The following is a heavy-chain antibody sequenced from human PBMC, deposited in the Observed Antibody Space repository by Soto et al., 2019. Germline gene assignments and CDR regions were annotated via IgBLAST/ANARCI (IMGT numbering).Heavy chain of an antibody. Sequence: SETLSLTCAVYGGSFSGYYWSWIRQPPGKGLEWIGEINHSGSTNYNPSLKSRVTISVDTSKNQFSLKLSSVTAADTAVYYCARGVVGARGYYYYYGMDVWGQGTTVTVSS. D-gene: IGHD1-26*01. V-gene: IGHV4-34*01. CDR3: ARGVVGARGYYYYYGMDV. J-gene: IGHJ6*02. CDR2: INHSGST. CDR1: GGSFSGYY.